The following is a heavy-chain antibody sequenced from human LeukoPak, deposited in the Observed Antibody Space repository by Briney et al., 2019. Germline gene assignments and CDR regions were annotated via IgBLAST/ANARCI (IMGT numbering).Heavy chain of an antibody. CDR3: ARPGGTGWYDY. CDR2: IYPGDSDT. CDR1: GYSVTNFW. Sequence: GESLKISCKGSGYSVTNFWIGWVRQMPGKGLEWMGIIYPGDSDTRYSPSFQGQVTISADKSISTAYLQWSSLKASDSATYYCARPGGTGWYDYWGQGTLVTVSS. V-gene: IGHV5-51*01. D-gene: IGHD6-19*01. J-gene: IGHJ4*02.